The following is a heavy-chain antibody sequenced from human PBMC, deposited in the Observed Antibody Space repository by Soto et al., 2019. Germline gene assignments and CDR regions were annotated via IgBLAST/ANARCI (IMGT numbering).Heavy chain of an antibody. J-gene: IGHJ4*02. D-gene: IGHD6-19*01. V-gene: IGHV3-23*01. CDR3: ARTDNFSSHSSGWANRFAY. CDR1: GFTFSNYA. Sequence: EVQLLESGGGLVQPGGSLRLFCAASGFTFSNYAMTWVRQAPGKGLEWVSTLTSGGGSYYGDTVRGRFTISRDNSKSTLYMQMNSLRAEDTAVYYCARTDNFSSHSSGWANRFAYWGQGTLVTVSS. CDR2: LTSGGGS.